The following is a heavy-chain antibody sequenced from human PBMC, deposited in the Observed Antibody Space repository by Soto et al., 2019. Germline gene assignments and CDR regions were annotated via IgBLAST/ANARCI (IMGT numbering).Heavy chain of an antibody. CDR1: GFTFSSYA. J-gene: IGHJ6*02. D-gene: IGHD4-17*01. V-gene: IGHV3-23*01. CDR2: ISGSGGST. Sequence: EVQLLESGGGLVQPGGSLRLSCAASGFTFSSYAMSWVRQAPGKGLEWVSAISGSGGSTYYADSVKGRFTISRDNSKNTLYLQMNSRRAEDTAVYYCAGSMTTVMWGDHYYGMDVWGQGTTVTVSS. CDR3: AGSMTTVMWGDHYYGMDV.